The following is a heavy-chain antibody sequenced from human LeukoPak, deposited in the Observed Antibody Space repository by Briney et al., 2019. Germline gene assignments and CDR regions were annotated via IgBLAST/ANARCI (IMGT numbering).Heavy chain of an antibody. CDR1: GDSISSYF. D-gene: IGHD2-15*01. V-gene: IGHV4-59*01. CDR3: ARDSHSVDTATPRGFDP. Sequence: PSETLSLTCTVSGDSISSYFWSWIRQPPGKGLEWIWYFHDSGSANYNPSLKSRITMSVDTSKNQFSLKLRSVTAADTAVYYCARDSHSVDTATPRGFDPWGQGTLVTVSP. CDR2: FHDSGSA. J-gene: IGHJ5*02.